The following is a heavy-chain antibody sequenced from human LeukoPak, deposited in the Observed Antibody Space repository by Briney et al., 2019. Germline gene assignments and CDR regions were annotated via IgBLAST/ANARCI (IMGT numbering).Heavy chain of an antibody. CDR3: AKDIGRVDTASTYMDV. J-gene: IGHJ6*03. CDR2: ISGSGTDI. Sequence: GGSLRLSCEASGFTFSDPYMSWIRHAPGKGLECLSYISGSGTDINYADSVKGRFTISRDNAKNSLYLQMNSLRVEDTALYYCAKDIGRVDTASTYMDVWGKGTTVTISS. D-gene: IGHD5-18*01. CDR1: GFTFSDPY. V-gene: IGHV3-11*05.